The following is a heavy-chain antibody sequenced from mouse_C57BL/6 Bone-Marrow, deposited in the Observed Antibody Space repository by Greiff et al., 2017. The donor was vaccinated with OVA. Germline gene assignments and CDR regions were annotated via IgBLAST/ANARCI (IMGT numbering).Heavy chain of an antibody. CDR1: VFPIPSGSY. Sequence: KLVESGPGLVKPSQSLFLTCSITVFPIPSGSYWIWLRQSPGKPLEWMGYITHSGETFYNPSLQSPSSITRETSKNQFFLQLNSVTTEDTAMYYCAGDRSDYAMDYWGQGTSVTVSS. J-gene: IGHJ4*01. CDR3: AGDRSDYAMDY. V-gene: IGHV12-3*01. CDR2: ITHSGET.